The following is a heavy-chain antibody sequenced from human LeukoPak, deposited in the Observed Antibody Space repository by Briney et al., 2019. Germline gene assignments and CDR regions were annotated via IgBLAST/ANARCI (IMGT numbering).Heavy chain of an antibody. CDR3: ARELYYDFWSVQGWFDP. V-gene: IGHV4-61*09. D-gene: IGHD3-3*01. Sequence: SHTLSLTCTVSGGPISSASYYWSWIRQPAGKGLEWIGHIYTSGSTSYNPSLKSRVTISVDTSKNQFSLKLSSVTAADTAVYYCARELYYDFWSVQGWFDPWGQGTLVTVSS. J-gene: IGHJ5*02. CDR1: GGPISSASYY. CDR2: IYTSGST.